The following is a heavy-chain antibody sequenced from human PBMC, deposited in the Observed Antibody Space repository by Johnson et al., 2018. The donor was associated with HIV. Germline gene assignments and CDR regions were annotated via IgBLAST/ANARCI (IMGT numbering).Heavy chain of an antibody. Sequence: QVQLVESGGGVVQPGRSLKLSCAASGFTFRNYAMHWVRQAPGKGLEWVAILSYDGNNEYYADSVKGRFTISRDNSKNTLYLQMNSLRVEDTAVYYCAARGSGSYYVLLGAFDIWGQGTMVTVSS. CDR3: AARGSGSYYVLLGAFDI. D-gene: IGHD1-26*01. V-gene: IGHV3-30*04. CDR1: GFTFRNYA. CDR2: LSYDGNNE. J-gene: IGHJ3*02.